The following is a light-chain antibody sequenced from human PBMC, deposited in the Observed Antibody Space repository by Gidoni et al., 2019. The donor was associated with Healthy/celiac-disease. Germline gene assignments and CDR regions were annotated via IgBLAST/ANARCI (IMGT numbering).Light chain of an antibody. V-gene: IGLV1-47*01. CDR3: AAWDDSLSGRV. J-gene: IGLJ3*02. Sequence: QSVLPHPPSASGTPGQRVTISCSGSSSNIGSNYVYWYQQLPGTAPKLLIYRNNQRPSGVPDRFSGSKSGTSASLAISGLRSEDEADYYCAAWDDSLSGRVFGGGTKLTVL. CDR2: RNN. CDR1: SSNIGSNY.